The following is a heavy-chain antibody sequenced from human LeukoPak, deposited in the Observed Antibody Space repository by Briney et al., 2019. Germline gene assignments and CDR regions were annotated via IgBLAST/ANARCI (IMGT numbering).Heavy chain of an antibody. CDR1: GFTFSSYS. CDR2: ISSSSSYI. V-gene: IGHV3-21*01. J-gene: IGHJ4*02. Sequence: GGSLRLSCAASGFTFSSYSMNWVRQAPGKGLEWVSSISSSSSYIYYADSVKGRFTISRGNAKNSLYLQMNSLRAEDTAVYYCARDLGSSDSSGYDYWGQGTLVTVSS. D-gene: IGHD3-22*01. CDR3: ARDLGSSDSSGYDY.